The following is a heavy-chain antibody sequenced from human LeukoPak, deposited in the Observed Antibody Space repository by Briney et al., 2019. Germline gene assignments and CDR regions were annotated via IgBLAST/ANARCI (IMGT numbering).Heavy chain of an antibody. J-gene: IGHJ3*02. Sequence: SETLSLTCTVSGGSISSYYWSWIRQPPGKGLEWIGYIYYSGSTNYNPSLKSRVTISVDTSKNQFSLKLSSVTAADTAVYYCARDSYYYGSGESAFDIWGQGTMVTVSS. CDR1: GGSISSYY. CDR2: IYYSGST. V-gene: IGHV4-59*12. CDR3: ARDSYYYGSGESAFDI. D-gene: IGHD3-10*01.